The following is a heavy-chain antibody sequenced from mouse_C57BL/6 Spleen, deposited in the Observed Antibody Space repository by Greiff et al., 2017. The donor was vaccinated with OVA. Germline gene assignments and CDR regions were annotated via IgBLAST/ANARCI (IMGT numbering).Heavy chain of an antibody. V-gene: IGHV1-26*01. J-gene: IGHJ2*01. Sequence: EVQLQQSGPELVKPGASVKISCKASGYTFTDYYMNWVKQSHGKSLEWIGDINPNNGGTSYNQKFKGKATLTVDKSSSTAYMELRSLTSEDSAVYYCARRGMVMFDYWGQGTTLTVPS. CDR2: INPNNGGT. D-gene: IGHD2-2*01. CDR3: ARRGMVMFDY. CDR1: GYTFTDYY.